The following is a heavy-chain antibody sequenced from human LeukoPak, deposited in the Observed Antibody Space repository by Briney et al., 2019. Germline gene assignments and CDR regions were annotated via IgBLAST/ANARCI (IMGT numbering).Heavy chain of an antibody. V-gene: IGHV1-3*01. Sequence: ASVKVSCKASGYTFTSYAMHWVRQAPGQRLEWMGWINAGNGNTKYSQKFQGRVTITRDTSASTAYMELSSLRSEDTAVYYCARDDEPGIAAAGTQYYYGMDVWGQGTTVTVSS. D-gene: IGHD6-13*01. CDR1: GYTFTSYA. J-gene: IGHJ6*02. CDR2: INAGNGNT. CDR3: ARDDEPGIAAAGTQYYYGMDV.